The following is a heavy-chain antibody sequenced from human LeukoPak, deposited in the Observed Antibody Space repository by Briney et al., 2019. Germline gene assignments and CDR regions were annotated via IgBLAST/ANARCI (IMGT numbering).Heavy chain of an antibody. D-gene: IGHD3-10*01. CDR2: IYTSGST. CDR3: ARDRVTMVRSWFDP. J-gene: IGHJ5*02. V-gene: IGHV4-4*07. Sequence: SETLSLTCTVSGGSISSYYWSWIRQPAGKGLEWIGRIYTSGSTNYNPSLKSRVTMSVDTSKNQFSLKLSSVTAADTAVYYCARDRVTMVRSWFDPWGQGTLVTVSS. CDR1: GGSISSYY.